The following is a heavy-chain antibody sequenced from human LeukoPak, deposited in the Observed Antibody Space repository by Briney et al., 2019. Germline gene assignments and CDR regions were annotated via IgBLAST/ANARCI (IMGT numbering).Heavy chain of an antibody. V-gene: IGHV3-9*01. CDR1: GFTFDDYA. D-gene: IGHD2-2*01. J-gene: IGHJ6*02. CDR3: AKAFFQYQADGMDV. Sequence: GRSLRLPCAASGFTFDDYAMHWVRQAPGKGLEWVSGISWNSGSIGYADSVKGRFTISRDNAKNSLYLQMNSLRAEDTALYYCAKAFFQYQADGMDVWGQGTTVTVSS. CDR2: ISWNSGSI.